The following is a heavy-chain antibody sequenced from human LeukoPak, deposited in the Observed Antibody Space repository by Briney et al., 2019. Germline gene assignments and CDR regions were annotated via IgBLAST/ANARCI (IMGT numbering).Heavy chain of an antibody. J-gene: IGHJ6*02. D-gene: IGHD3-9*01. V-gene: IGHV3-74*01. CDR3: AREGSYDILTGTQGMDV. CDR2: INGDGSSI. CDR1: GFTFSSYW. Sequence: QPGGSLRLSCAASGFTFSSYWMHWVRQAPGKGLVWLARINGDGSSISYADSVKGRFTISRDNAKNSLYLQMNSLRDEDTAVYYCAREGSYDILTGTQGMDVWGQGTTVTVSS.